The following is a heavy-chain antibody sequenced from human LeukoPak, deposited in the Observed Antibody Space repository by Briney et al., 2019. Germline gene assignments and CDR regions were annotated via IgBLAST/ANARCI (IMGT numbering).Heavy chain of an antibody. J-gene: IGHJ6*03. CDR3: ARARVVPAANYYYYYYMDV. V-gene: IGHV1-2*02. D-gene: IGHD2-2*01. CDR1: GYTFTGYY. CDR2: INPNSGGT. Sequence: ASVKVSCKASGYTFTGYYMHWVRQAPGQGLEWMGWINPNSGGTNYAQKFQGRVTMTRDTSISTAYMELSRLRSDDTAVYYCARARVVPAANYYYYYYMDVWGKGTTVTVSS.